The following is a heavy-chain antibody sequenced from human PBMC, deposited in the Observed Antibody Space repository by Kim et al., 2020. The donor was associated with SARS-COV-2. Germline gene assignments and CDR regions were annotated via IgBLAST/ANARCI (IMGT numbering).Heavy chain of an antibody. CDR1: GGSFSGYY. J-gene: IGHJ4*02. CDR3: ARGPFTGKTDYFDY. Sequence: SETLSLTCAVYGGSFSGYYWSWIRQPPGKGLEWIGEINHSGSTNYNPSLKSRVTISVDTSKNQFSLKLSSVTAADTAVYYCARGPFTGKTDYFDYWGQGT. D-gene: IGHD1-1*01. CDR2: INHSGST. V-gene: IGHV4-34*01.